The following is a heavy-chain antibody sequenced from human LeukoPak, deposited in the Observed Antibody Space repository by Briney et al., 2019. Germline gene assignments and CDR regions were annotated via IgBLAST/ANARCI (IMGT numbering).Heavy chain of an antibody. CDR1: GFTFSTYG. J-gene: IGHJ3*01. CDR2: IRYDGTHK. D-gene: IGHD3-16*01. Sequence: GGSLRLSCAASGFTFSTYGMHWVRQAPGKGLEWVAFIRYDGTHKYYSDSVRGRFTISRDNSKNTLYLQMNSLKPEDTAAYYCANEAFMSETDAFDFWGQGTVVTVSS. V-gene: IGHV3-30*02. CDR3: ANEAFMSETDAFDF.